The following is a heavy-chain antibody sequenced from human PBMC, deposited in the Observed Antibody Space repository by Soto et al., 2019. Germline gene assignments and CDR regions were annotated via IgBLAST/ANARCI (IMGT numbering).Heavy chain of an antibody. J-gene: IGHJ3*02. V-gene: IGHV1-69*06. CDR2: IIPIFGTA. CDR3: ATGAHIVAVTAQGDAFDI. CDR1: GGTFSSYA. D-gene: IGHD2-21*02. Sequence: GASVKVSCKASGGTFSSYAISWVRQAPGQGLEWMGGIIPIFGTANYAQKFQGRVTVTADKSTSTAYMELSSLRSEDTAVYYCATGAHIVAVTAQGDAFDIWGQGTMVTVSS.